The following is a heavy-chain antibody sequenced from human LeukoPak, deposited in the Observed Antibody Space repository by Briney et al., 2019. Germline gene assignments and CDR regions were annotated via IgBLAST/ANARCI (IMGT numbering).Heavy chain of an antibody. J-gene: IGHJ3*02. CDR1: GFTFDNYA. V-gene: IGHV3-23*01. CDR2: ISHTGYNT. Sequence: PGGSLRLSCAASGFTFDNYAMTWVRQAPGSALEWVASISHTGYNTFYADSVKGRFAISKDNSRNTLFLQMNSLRAEDTAVYYCAKDGVAIIPWGAFDIWGQGTMVTVSS. D-gene: IGHD3-3*01. CDR3: AKDGVAIIPWGAFDI.